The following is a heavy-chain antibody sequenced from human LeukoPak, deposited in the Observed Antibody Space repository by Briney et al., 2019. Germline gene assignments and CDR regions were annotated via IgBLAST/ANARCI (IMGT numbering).Heavy chain of an antibody. CDR3: ARDEGRGITMIVVVYY. CDR2: IKQDGSEK. Sequence: GGSLRLSCAASGFTFSSYWMSWVRQAPGKGLEWVANIKQDGSEKYYVDSVKGRFTISRDNAKNSLYLQMNSLRAEDTAVYYCARDEGRGITMIVVVYYWGQGTLVTVSS. D-gene: IGHD3-22*01. CDR1: GFTFSSYW. J-gene: IGHJ4*02. V-gene: IGHV3-7*01.